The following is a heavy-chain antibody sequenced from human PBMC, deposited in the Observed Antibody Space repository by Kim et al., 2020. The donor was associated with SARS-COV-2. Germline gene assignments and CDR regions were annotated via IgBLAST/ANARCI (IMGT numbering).Heavy chain of an antibody. CDR1: GFTFDDYA. Sequence: GGSLRLSCAASGFTFDDYAMHWVRQAPGKGLEWVSGISWNSGSIGYADSVKGRFTISRDNAKNPLYLQMNSLRAEDTALYYCAKFHYDSSGYSYTGDYWGQGTLVTVAS. CDR3: AKFHYDSSGYSYTGDY. CDR2: ISWNSGSI. D-gene: IGHD3-22*01. J-gene: IGHJ4*02. V-gene: IGHV3-9*01.